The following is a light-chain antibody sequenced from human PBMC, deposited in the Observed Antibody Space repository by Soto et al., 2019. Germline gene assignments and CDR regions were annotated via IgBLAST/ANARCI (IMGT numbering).Light chain of an antibody. J-gene: IGKJ1*01. CDR3: QQFTFSKWT. CDR1: QSVYNNY. CDR2: GAS. V-gene: IGKV3-20*01. Sequence: EVVLTQSPGTLSLSPGESATLSCRTSQSVYNNYLAWYQQKPDQAPRLLIYGASSRATDIPDRFSASGSGTDFTLTIRRLEPEDFAVYYCQQFTFSKWTFGQGTRVEIK.